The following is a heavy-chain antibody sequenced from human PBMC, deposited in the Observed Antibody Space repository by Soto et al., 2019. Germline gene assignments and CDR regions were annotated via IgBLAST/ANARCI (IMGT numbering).Heavy chain of an antibody. CDR3: ARGDSGYRYGLNWFDP. J-gene: IGHJ5*02. Sequence: ASVKVSCKASGYTFTSYYMHWVRQAPGQGLEWMGIINPSGGSTSYAQKFQGRVTMTRDTSTSTVYMELSSLRSEDTAVYYCARGDSGYRYGLNWFDPWGQGTLVTVSS. D-gene: IGHD5-18*01. V-gene: IGHV1-46*01. CDR2: INPSGGST. CDR1: GYTFTSYY.